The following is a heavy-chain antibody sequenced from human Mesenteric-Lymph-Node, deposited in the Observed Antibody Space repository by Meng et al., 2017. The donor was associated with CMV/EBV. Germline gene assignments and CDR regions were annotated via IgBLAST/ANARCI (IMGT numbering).Heavy chain of an antibody. Sequence: LSCAASGFTFSSYWMHRVRQAPGKGLVWVSRLNTDGSVTSYADSVKGRFTISRDNAKNTLYLQMDSLRAEDTALYYCTKDLTGDLDYWGQGTLVTVSS. J-gene: IGHJ4*02. CDR3: TKDLTGDLDY. CDR2: LNTDGSVT. V-gene: IGHV3-74*01. D-gene: IGHD7-27*01. CDR1: GFTFSSYW.